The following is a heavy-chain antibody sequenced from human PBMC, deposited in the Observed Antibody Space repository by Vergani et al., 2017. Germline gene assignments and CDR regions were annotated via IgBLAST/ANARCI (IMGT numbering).Heavy chain of an antibody. J-gene: IGHJ4*02. CDR2: TIPILGPA. V-gene: IGHV1-69*11. Sequence: QVQLVQSGAEVKKPGSSVKVSCKASGGTFSSYAISWVRQAPGQGLEWMGRTIPILGPANYEQKFQGRVTINSDESTSTAYMELSSLRSEDTAVNYCARLPDPLMRYCSSTSCYDIDYWGQGTLVTVSS. D-gene: IGHD2-2*01. CDR3: ARLPDPLMRYCSSTSCYDIDY. CDR1: GGTFSSYA.